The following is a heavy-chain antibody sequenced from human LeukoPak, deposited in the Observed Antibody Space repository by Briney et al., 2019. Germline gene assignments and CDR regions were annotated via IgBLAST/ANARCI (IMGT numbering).Heavy chain of an antibody. D-gene: IGHD1-26*01. J-gene: IGHJ4*02. CDR3: ARDRVGATTNFDY. V-gene: IGHV3-53*01. CDR1: GFTVSSNY. Sequence: GGSLRLSCAASGFTVSSNYMSWVRQAPGKGLECVSVINSGGRTYYADSVKGRFTVSRDNSKNTLYLRMNSLRAEDTAMYYCARDRVGATTNFDYWGQGTLVTVSS. CDR2: INSGGRT.